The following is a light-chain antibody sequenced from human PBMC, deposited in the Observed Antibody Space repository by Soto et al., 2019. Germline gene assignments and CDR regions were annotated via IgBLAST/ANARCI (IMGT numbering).Light chain of an antibody. CDR1: QRISNY. Sequence: DLPMTQSPSSLSASVGDRVTITCRASQRISNYLNWYQQKPGKAPKLLIYAASTLQSGVPSRFSGSTSATDFTLTISSLQPEDFATYYCQQSYNSPPYTFGQGTKLEIK. CDR3: QQSYNSPPYT. CDR2: AAS. J-gene: IGKJ2*01. V-gene: IGKV1-39*01.